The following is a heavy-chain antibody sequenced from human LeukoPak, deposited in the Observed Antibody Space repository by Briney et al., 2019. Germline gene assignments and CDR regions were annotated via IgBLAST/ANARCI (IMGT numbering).Heavy chain of an antibody. D-gene: IGHD3-22*01. J-gene: IGHJ5*02. V-gene: IGHV3-48*03. CDR3: ARLDYDSSGYYYGFDP. CDR2: ISSSGSTI. Sequence: GGSLRLSCAASGFTFSSYEMNWVRQAPGKGLEWVSYISSSGSTIYYADSVKGRFTISRGSAKNSLYLQMNSLRAEDTAVYYCARLDYDSSGYYYGFDPWGQGTLVTVSS. CDR1: GFTFSSYE.